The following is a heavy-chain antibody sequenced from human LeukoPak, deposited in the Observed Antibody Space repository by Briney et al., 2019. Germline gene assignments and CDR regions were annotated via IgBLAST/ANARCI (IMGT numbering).Heavy chain of an antibody. CDR3: ARAKDNSGRDGFDI. CDR2: ILYVGSNK. J-gene: IGHJ3*02. CDR1: GPSFYVLS. Sequence: GESMTLSSAAYGPSFYVLSMHWDRQAQGEGLEWEAVILYVGSNKYYSDSVKGRFTISRDNSKNTLYLQMNSLRAEDTAVYYCARAKDNSGRDGFDIWGQGTMVTVSS. V-gene: IGHV3-33*01. D-gene: IGHD6-19*01.